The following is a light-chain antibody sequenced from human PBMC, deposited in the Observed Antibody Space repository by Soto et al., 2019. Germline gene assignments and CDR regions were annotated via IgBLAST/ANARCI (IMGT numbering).Light chain of an antibody. Sequence: QSALTQPRSVSGSPGQSVTISCTGSRSDVGGYNYVSWYQQHPGKAPKLIIYDVTQRPSGVPDRFSGSRAGNRASLTISGLQAEDEADYYCSSYSSSSTHLIFGPGTKLTVL. CDR3: SSYSSSSTHLI. J-gene: IGLJ1*01. CDR1: RSDVGGYNY. V-gene: IGLV2-11*01. CDR2: DVT.